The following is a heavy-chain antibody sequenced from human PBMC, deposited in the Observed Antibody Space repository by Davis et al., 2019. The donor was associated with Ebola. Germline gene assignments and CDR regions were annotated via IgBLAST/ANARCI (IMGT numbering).Heavy chain of an antibody. J-gene: IGHJ4*02. CDR1: GFTFSSYA. V-gene: IGHV3-9*01. CDR2: ISWNSGSI. CDR3: AKDMSGSYRGNYFDY. Sequence: PGGSLRLSCAASGFTFSSYAMSWVRQAPGKGLEWVSGISWNSGSIGYADSVKGRFTISRDNAKNSLYLQMNSLRAEDTALYYCAKDMSGSYRGNYFDYWGQGTLVTVSS. D-gene: IGHD1-26*01.